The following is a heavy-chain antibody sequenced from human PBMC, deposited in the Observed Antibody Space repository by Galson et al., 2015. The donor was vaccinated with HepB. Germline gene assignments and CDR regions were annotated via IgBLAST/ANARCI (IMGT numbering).Heavy chain of an antibody. CDR1: GYALIALS. D-gene: IGHD2-8*01. J-gene: IGHJ4*02. V-gene: IGHV1-24*01. CDR3: ATGDTPHCTNGVCYPY. CDR2: FDPVHGEA. Sequence: SVKVSCKVSGYALIALSMHWVRQAPGKGLEWMGGFDPVHGEAIYAQKFQGRVTMTEDTSTDTAYMELISLRSEDTAVYYCATGDTPHCTNGVCYPYWGQGTLVTVSS.